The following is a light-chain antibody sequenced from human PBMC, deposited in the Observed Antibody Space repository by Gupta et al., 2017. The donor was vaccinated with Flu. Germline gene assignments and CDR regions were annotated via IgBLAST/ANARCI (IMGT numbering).Light chain of an antibody. Sequence: RVTIYCAGSSSNIGSYTVNWYQQLTGTAPKLLLYTYNPRPSGVPARFSGSKSGTSASLAISGLQSEDEADYYCAAWDGSLYVLIFGGGTKLTVL. V-gene: IGLV1-44*01. CDR1: SSNIGSYT. CDR2: TYN. CDR3: AAWDGSLYVLI. J-gene: IGLJ2*01.